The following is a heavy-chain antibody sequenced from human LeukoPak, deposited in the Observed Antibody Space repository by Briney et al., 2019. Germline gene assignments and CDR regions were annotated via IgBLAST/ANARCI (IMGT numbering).Heavy chain of an antibody. CDR1: GFTFSSYS. V-gene: IGHV3-21*01. J-gene: IGHJ4*02. CDR2: ISSSSSYI. Sequence: GGSLRLSCAASGFTFSSYSMNWVRQAPGKGLEWVSSISSSSSYIYYADSVKGRFTISRDNAKNSLYLQMNSLRAEDTAVYYCAREGYYYDSGGYFDYWGQGTLVTVSS. CDR3: AREGYYYDSGGYFDY. D-gene: IGHD3-22*01.